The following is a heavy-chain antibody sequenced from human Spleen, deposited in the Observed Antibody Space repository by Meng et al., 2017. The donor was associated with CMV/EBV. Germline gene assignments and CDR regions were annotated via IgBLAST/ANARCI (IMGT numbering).Heavy chain of an antibody. V-gene: IGHV1-69*05. D-gene: IGHD3-3*01. CDR3: ARFGTYYDFWSGYYGPYYYGMDV. J-gene: IGHJ6*02. Sequence: SVKVSCKASGYTFTSYGISWVRQAPGQGLEWMGGIIPIFGTANYAQKFQGRVTITTDESTSTAYMELSSLRSEDTAVYYCARFGTYYDFWSGYYGPYYYGMDVWGQGTTVTVSS. CDR1: GYTFTSYG. CDR2: IIPIFGTA.